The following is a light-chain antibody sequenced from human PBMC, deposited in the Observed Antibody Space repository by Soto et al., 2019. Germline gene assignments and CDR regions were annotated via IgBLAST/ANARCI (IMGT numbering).Light chain of an antibody. CDR2: GAS. V-gene: IGKV3D-15*01. CDR3: QQYNNWPAIT. J-gene: IGKJ5*01. CDR1: QSISSN. Sequence: EIVMTQSPPTLYVSPGERAALSCRASQSISSNLAWYQQKPGQAPRLLIYGASTRATGIPARFSGSGSGTEFTLTISSLQSEDFAVYYCQQYNNWPAITFGQGTRLEI.